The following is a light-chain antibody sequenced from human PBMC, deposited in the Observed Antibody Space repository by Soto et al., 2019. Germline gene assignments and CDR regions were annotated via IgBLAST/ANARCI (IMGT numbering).Light chain of an antibody. CDR1: QGLSSY. CDR2: AAS. V-gene: IGKV1-12*01. CDR3: HQTAANPWT. J-gene: IGKJ1*01. Sequence: DIQMTQSPSSVSASVGDRVTITCRASQGLSSYLAWYQQKPGKAPKLLIHAASSLHSGVPSTFSGSGSGTDFALTISSLQPEDFATYYCHQTAANPWTFAQGTKVDIK.